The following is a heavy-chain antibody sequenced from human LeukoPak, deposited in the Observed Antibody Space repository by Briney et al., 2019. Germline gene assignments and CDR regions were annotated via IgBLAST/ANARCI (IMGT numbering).Heavy chain of an antibody. CDR1: GYSIRNGDY. V-gene: IGHV4-38-2*01. J-gene: IGHJ4*02. D-gene: IGHD6-6*01. Sequence: SETLSLTCVVSGYSIRNGDYWGWIRQSPGKGLEWIASMYNSVSIHYNPSLKSRVTILVHTSKNEFSLKMRSVTAADTAVYYCARNSSSGFFDYWGQGTLATVSS. CDR2: MYNSVSI. CDR3: ARNSSSGFFDY.